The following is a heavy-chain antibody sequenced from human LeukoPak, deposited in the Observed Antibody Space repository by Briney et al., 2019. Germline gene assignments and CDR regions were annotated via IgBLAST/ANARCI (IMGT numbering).Heavy chain of an antibody. Sequence: SETLSLTCTVSGGSISSSSYYWGWIRQPPGKGLEWIGSIYYSGSTYYNPSLKSRVTISVDTSKNQFSLKLSSVTAADTAVYYCARTNYYDSSGYGSPSFFDYWGQGTLVTVSS. D-gene: IGHD3-22*01. J-gene: IGHJ4*02. CDR1: GGSISSSSYY. CDR2: IYYSGST. CDR3: ARTNYYDSSGYGSPSFFDY. V-gene: IGHV4-39*01.